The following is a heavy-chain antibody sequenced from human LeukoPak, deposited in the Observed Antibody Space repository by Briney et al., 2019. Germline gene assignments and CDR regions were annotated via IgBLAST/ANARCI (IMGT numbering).Heavy chain of an antibody. CDR1: GFTFSSYE. J-gene: IGHJ4*02. V-gene: IGHV3-48*03. Sequence: GGSLRLSCAASGFTFSSYEMNWVRQAPGKGLEWVPYISSSGSTIYYADSVKGRFTISRDNAKNSLYLQMNSLRAEDTAVYYCASTTYYYGSGSYADFDYWGQGTLVTVSS. CDR3: ASTTYYYGSGSYADFDY. D-gene: IGHD3-10*01. CDR2: ISSSGSTI.